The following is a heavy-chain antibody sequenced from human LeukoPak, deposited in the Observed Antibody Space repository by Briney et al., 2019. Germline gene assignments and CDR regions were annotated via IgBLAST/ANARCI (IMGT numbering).Heavy chain of an antibody. Sequence: SKTLSLTCTVSGGSISSSSYYWGWIRQPPGKGLEWIGSIYYSGSTYYNPSLKSRVTISVDTSKNQFSLKLSSVTAADTAVYYCARRGYSYGYMGYWGQGTLVTVSS. CDR3: ARRGYSYGYMGY. CDR2: IYYSGST. CDR1: GGSISSSSYY. V-gene: IGHV4-39*01. J-gene: IGHJ4*02. D-gene: IGHD5-18*01.